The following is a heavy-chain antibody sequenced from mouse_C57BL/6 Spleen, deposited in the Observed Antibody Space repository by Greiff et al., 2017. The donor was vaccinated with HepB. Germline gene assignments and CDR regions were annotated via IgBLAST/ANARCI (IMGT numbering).Heavy chain of an antibody. CDR3: ARSGFYYGSIYDYAMDY. Sequence: VQLQQPGAELVKPGASVKLSCKASGYTFTSYWMHWVKQRPGQGLEWIGMIHPNSGSTNYNEKFKSKATLTVDKSSSTAYMQLSSLTSEDSAVYYCARSGFYYGSIYDYAMDYWGQGTSVTVSS. V-gene: IGHV1-64*01. CDR2: IHPNSGST. J-gene: IGHJ4*01. D-gene: IGHD1-1*01. CDR1: GYTFTSYW.